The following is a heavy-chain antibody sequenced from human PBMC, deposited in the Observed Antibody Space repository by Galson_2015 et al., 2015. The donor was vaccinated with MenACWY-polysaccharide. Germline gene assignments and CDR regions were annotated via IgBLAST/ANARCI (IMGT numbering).Heavy chain of an antibody. Sequence: SLRLSCAASGFSFSSYWMTWVRQAPGQGLQWVANINKEGTKTYYADSVKGRFTISRDNAKSSVYLQMNSLSAEDTALYCCVRTSRVYGFNFDLWGQGTLVTVSS. CDR1: GFSFSSYW. D-gene: IGHD2/OR15-2a*01. V-gene: IGHV3-7*01. CDR2: INKEGTKT. J-gene: IGHJ4*02. CDR3: VRTSRVYGFNFDL.